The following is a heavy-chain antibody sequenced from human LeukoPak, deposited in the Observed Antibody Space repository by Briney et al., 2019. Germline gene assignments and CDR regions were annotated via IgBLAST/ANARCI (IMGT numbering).Heavy chain of an antibody. J-gene: IGHJ5*02. Sequence: PSETLSLTCTVSGGSISSYYWSWIRQPAGKGLEWIGRIYTSGSTSYNPSLQSRVTMSVDTSKKQFSLRVSSVTAADTAVYYCARVDTSMDWFDPWGQGTLVTVSS. D-gene: IGHD5-18*01. CDR2: IYTSGST. CDR3: ARVDTSMDWFDP. CDR1: GGSISSYY. V-gene: IGHV4-4*07.